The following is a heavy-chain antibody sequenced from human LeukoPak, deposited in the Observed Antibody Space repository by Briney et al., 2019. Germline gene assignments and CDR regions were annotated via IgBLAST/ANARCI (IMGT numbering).Heavy chain of an antibody. CDR3: ARVKRSGSSSLDAFDI. V-gene: IGHV1-2*06. CDR2: INPNSGGT. Sequence: GASVKVSCKASGYTFTGYYMHWVRQAPGQGLEWMGRINPNSGGTNYAQKFQGRVTMTRDTSISTAYMELSRLRSDATAVYYCARVKRSGSSSLDAFDIWGQGTMVTVSS. CDR1: GYTFTGYY. D-gene: IGHD3-22*01. J-gene: IGHJ3*02.